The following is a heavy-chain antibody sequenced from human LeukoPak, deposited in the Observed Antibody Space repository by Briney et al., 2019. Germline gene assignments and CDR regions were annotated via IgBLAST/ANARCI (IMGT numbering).Heavy chain of an antibody. Sequence: SETLSLTCTVSGGSISSYYWSWIRQPPGKGLEWIGYIYYSGSTNYNPSLKSRVTISVDTSKNQFSLKLSSVTAADTAVYYCARGGRRVSYYDSSGSAFDYWGQGTLVTVSS. D-gene: IGHD3-22*01. CDR3: ARGGRRVSYYDSSGSAFDY. J-gene: IGHJ4*02. CDR2: IYYSGST. CDR1: GGSISSYY. V-gene: IGHV4-59*01.